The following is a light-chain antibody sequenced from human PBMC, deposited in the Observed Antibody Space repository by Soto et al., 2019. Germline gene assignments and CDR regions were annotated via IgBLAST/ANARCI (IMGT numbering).Light chain of an antibody. Sequence: EIVLTQSPATLSVSPGERVTLSCRASQNLHSFLNWYQQRPGQAPRPLIYDGSKRAACVPDRISGDGSGTDYTLTISSLEPEDFAVYYCQQRTRWPMTFGQGTRLEIK. V-gene: IGKV3-11*01. CDR1: QNLHSF. CDR3: QQRTRWPMT. J-gene: IGKJ5*01. CDR2: DGS.